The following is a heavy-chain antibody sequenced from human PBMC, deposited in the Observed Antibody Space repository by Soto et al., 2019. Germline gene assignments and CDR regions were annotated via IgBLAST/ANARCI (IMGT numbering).Heavy chain of an antibody. Sequence: WVSLRIACASSVFTFSSYAMDWVRQAPGKGLEWVALISFDGNNIYFSDCLKGRFTISRDDSKNTMYLQMRSPRAEDTAVYYCAKNTHYADTSGHYPFDYWGQGTLVTVSS. CDR1: VFTFSSYA. V-gene: IGHV3-30*18. CDR2: ISFDGNNI. J-gene: IGHJ4*02. D-gene: IGHD3-22*01. CDR3: AKNTHYADTSGHYPFDY.